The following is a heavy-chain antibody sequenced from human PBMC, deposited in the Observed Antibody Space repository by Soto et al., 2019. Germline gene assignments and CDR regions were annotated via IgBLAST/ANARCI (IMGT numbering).Heavy chain of an antibody. D-gene: IGHD3-22*01. J-gene: IGHJ4*02. V-gene: IGHV3-23*01. CDR3: AKEGYYDSSGLFDY. Sequence: PGWALRLSCAASGFTFSSYAMSWVRQAPGKGLEWVSAISGSGGSTYYADSVKGRFTISRDNSKNTLYLQMNSLRAEDTAVYYCAKEGYYDSSGLFDYWGQGTLVTVSS. CDR1: GFTFSSYA. CDR2: ISGSGGST.